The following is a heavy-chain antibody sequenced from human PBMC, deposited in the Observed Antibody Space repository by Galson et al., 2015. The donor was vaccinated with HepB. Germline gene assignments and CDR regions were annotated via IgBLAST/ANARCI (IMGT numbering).Heavy chain of an antibody. CDR1: GFSFNTYA. CDR3: ARVWDRGGTTRWGNYYYGMDV. V-gene: IGHV3-30*04. D-gene: IGHD1-7*01. J-gene: IGHJ6*02. Sequence: SLRLSCATSGFSFNTYAMHWVRQAPGKELEWVALISHDGTIKYNTDSVKGRFTISRDENTLYLQLHTLEIEDTAVYYCARVWDRGGTTRWGNYYYGMDVWGQGTTVTVSS. CDR2: ISHDGTIK.